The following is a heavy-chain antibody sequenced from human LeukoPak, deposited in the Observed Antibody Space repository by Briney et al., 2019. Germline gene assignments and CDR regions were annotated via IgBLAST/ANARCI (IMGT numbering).Heavy chain of an antibody. CDR2: IKSKSDGGTI. CDR3: TTDLDY. V-gene: IGHV3-15*01. Sequence: GGSLRLSCAGSGFIFSDVWMSWVRQAPGKGLEWVGRIKSKSDGGTIDYAAPVKGRVTMSREDSKKTFSLEMNNLKTEDTGVYYCTTDLDYWGQGTLVTVSS. J-gene: IGHJ4*02. CDR1: GFIFSDVW.